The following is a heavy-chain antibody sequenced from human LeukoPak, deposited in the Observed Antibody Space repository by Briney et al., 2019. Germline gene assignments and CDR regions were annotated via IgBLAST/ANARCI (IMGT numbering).Heavy chain of an antibody. CDR1: GYTFTSYG. Sequence: ASVKVSCKASGYTFTSYGISWVRQAPGQGLEWMGWISAYNGNTNYAQKLQGRVTMTTDTSTSTAYMELRSLRSDDTAVYYCASSSIAARQDDYWGQGTLVTVSS. CDR3: ASSSIAARQDDY. CDR2: ISAYNGNT. V-gene: IGHV1-18*01. J-gene: IGHJ4*02. D-gene: IGHD6-6*01.